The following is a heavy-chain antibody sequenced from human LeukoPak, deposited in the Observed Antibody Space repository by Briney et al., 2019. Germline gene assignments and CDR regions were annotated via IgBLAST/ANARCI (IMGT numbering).Heavy chain of an antibody. CDR2: TYYRSKWYN. V-gene: IGHV6-1*01. J-gene: IGHJ4*02. CDR1: GDSVSINSAA. Sequence: SQTLSLTCAISGDSVSINSAAWNWIRQSPARGLEWLGRTYYRSKWYNDYAVSVKSRITINPDTSKNQFSLHLNSVTPEDTAIYYCARLAAGGSVWFDYWGQGTMVTVSS. CDR3: ARLAAGGSVWFDY. D-gene: IGHD6-13*01.